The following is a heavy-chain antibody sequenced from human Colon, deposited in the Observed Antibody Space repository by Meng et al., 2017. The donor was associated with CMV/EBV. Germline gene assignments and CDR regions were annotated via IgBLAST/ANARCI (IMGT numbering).Heavy chain of an antibody. V-gene: IGHV3-48*04. D-gene: IGHD5-18*01. Sequence: GESLKISCAASGFTFSNYSMSWVRQAPGKGLEWVSSIASSSGTIYYADSVKGRFTIFRDNDKNSLHLKMNSLRADDTAVYYCARDLQLSTWGQGTLVTVSS. CDR2: IASSSGTI. J-gene: IGHJ5*02. CDR1: GFTFSNYS. CDR3: ARDLQLST.